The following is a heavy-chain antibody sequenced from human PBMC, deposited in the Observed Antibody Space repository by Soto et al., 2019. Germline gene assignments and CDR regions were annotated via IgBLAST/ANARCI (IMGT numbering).Heavy chain of an antibody. D-gene: IGHD3-22*01. V-gene: IGHV3-30-3*01. Sequence: PGGSLRLSCAASGFTFSSYAMHWFRQAPGKGLEWVAVISYDGSNKYYADSVKGRFTISRDNSKNTLYLQMNSLRAEDTAVYYCARGRITMIVPFDYWGQGTLVTVSS. CDR2: ISYDGSNK. CDR3: ARGRITMIVPFDY. CDR1: GFTFSSYA. J-gene: IGHJ4*02.